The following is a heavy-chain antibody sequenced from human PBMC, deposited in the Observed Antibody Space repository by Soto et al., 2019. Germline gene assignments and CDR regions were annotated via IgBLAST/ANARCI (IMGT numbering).Heavy chain of an antibody. CDR3: GRVRGSYWEAWFDP. V-gene: IGHV3-30*04. CDR2: IPYDGNNE. Sequence: QVQLVESGGGVVQPGRSLRLSCAASGFTFSSHAMHWVRQAPGKGLEWVAGIPYDGNNEYYADSVKGRFTISRDNSEITLYLQINSLRAEDTALYYCGRVRGSYWEAWFDPWGEGTLVTVSS. J-gene: IGHJ5*02. D-gene: IGHD1-26*01. CDR1: GFTFSSHA.